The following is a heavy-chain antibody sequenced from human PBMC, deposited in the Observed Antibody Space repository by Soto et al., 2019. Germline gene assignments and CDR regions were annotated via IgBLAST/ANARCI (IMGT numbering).Heavy chain of an antibody. CDR1: GGSISSSSYY. V-gene: IGHV4-39*01. Sequence: QLQLQESGPGLVKPSETLSLTCTVSGGSISSSSYYWGWIRQPPGKGLEWIGSIYYSGSTYYNPSLKSRVTISVDTSKNQFSLKLSSVTAADTAVYYCARHKFDFWSGSNWFDPWGQGTLVTVSS. CDR3: ARHKFDFWSGSNWFDP. D-gene: IGHD3-3*01. CDR2: IYYSGST. J-gene: IGHJ5*02.